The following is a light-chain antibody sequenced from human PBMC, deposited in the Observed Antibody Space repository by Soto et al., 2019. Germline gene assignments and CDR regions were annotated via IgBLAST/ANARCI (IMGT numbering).Light chain of an antibody. J-gene: IGLJ1*01. CDR1: SSDVGAYNS. V-gene: IGLV2-14*01. CDR3: FSYASSGTYV. Sequence: QSVLTQPASVSGSPGQSITISCTGTSSDVGAYNSVSWYQQHPGKAPKLMIYEVSNRPSGVSTRFSGSKSGNTASLTISGLQAEDEADYYCFSYASSGTYVFGTGTKVTVL. CDR2: EVS.